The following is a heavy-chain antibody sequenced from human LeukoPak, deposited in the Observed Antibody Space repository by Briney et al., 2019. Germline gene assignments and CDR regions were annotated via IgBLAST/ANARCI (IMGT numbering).Heavy chain of an antibody. J-gene: IGHJ4*02. Sequence: GGSLRLSCAASGFTFSSYGMHWVRQAPGKGLEWVAFIRYDGSNKYYADSVKGRFTISRDNSKNTLYLQMNSLRAEDTAVYYCAKDHYSGYDLRGGFDYWGQGTLVTVSS. V-gene: IGHV3-30*02. D-gene: IGHD5-12*01. CDR3: AKDHYSGYDLRGGFDY. CDR2: IRYDGSNK. CDR1: GFTFSSYG.